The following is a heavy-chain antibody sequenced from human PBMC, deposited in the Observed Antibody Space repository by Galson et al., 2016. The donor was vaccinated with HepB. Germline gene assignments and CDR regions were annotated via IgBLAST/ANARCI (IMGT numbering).Heavy chain of an antibody. CDR2: ISAYNGNT. Sequence: SVKVSCKVSGYTLTELSMHWVRQAPGQGLEWMGWISAYNGNTNYAQKFQGRVTMTTDTSTTTAYMEVRSLRSDDTAVYYCARRAYSSAVKGLWLDPWGQGTLVTVSS. J-gene: IGHJ5*02. CDR3: ARRAYSSAVKGLWLDP. D-gene: IGHD6-19*01. V-gene: IGHV1-18*01. CDR1: GYTLTELS.